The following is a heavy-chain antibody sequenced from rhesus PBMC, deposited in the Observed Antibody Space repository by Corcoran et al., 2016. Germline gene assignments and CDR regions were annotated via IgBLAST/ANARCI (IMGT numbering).Heavy chain of an antibody. CDR2: ISGSSGST. CDR3: AGGYDSGYYIFDY. D-gene: IGHD3-28*01. V-gene: IGHV4-65*01. CDR1: GGSISSSNW. J-gene: IGHJ4*01. Sequence: QVQLQESGPGLVKPSETLSLTCAVSGGSISSSNWWSWISQPPGKGLAWIGYISGSSGSTYYNPSLKSRVTISADTSENQFSLKLSSVTAADTSVYYCAGGYDSGYYIFDYWGQGVLVTVSS.